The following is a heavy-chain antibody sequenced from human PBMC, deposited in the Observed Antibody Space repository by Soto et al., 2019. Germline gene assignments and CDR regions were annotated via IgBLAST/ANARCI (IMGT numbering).Heavy chain of an antibody. J-gene: IGHJ4*02. CDR1: GFTFSGYA. CDR3: AKSRDGSRGSLYYFDY. Sequence: GGSLRRSCAASGFTFSGYAMSWVRQAPGKGLEWVSAISGSGGSTYYADSVKGRFTISRDNSKNTLYLQMNSLRAEDTAVYYCAKSRDGSRGSLYYFDYWGQGTLVTVSS. D-gene: IGHD2-2*01. V-gene: IGHV3-23*01. CDR2: ISGSGGST.